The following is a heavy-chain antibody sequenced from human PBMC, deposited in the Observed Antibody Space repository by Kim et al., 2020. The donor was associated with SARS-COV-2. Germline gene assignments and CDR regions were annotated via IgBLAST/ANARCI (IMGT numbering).Heavy chain of an antibody. D-gene: IGHD1-26*01. V-gene: IGHV1-46*01. CDR1: GFTFTSYY. J-gene: IGHJ6*02. CDR2: INPRGGGT. Sequence: ASVKVSCKASGFTFTSYYMHWVRQAPGQGLEWMGIINPRGGGTNYAQKFQGRVTMTRDTSTSTVYMELSSLRSEDTAFYYCARVLVGTTGYGLDVWGQGTTVTVSS. CDR3: ARVLVGTTGYGLDV.